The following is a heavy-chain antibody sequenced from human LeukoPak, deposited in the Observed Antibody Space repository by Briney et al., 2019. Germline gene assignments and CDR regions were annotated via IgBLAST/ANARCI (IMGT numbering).Heavy chain of an antibody. V-gene: IGHV4-31*03. CDR1: GGSISSGGYY. J-gene: IGHJ4*02. D-gene: IGHD1/OR15-1a*01. CDR3: ARDKNSQLDY. CDR2: IYYSGST. Sequence: SQTLSLTCTVSGGSISSGGYYWSWIRQHPGKGLEWIGYIYYSGSTYYNPSLKSRVTISVDTSKNQFSLKLSSVTAADTAVYCCARDKNSQLDYWGQGTLVTVSS.